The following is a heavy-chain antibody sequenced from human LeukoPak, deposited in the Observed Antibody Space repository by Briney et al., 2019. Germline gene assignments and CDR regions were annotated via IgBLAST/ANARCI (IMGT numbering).Heavy chain of an antibody. D-gene: IGHD4-17*01. CDR1: GGSISSGGYS. J-gene: IGHJ3*02. Sequence: SQTLSLTCAVSGGSISSGGYSWSWIRQPPGKGLEWIGYIYHSGSTYYNPSLKSRVTISVDRSKNQFSLKLSSVTAADTAVYYCARDRPHDHGNAFDIWGQGTMVTVSS. V-gene: IGHV4-30-2*01. CDR3: ARDRPHDHGNAFDI. CDR2: IYHSGST.